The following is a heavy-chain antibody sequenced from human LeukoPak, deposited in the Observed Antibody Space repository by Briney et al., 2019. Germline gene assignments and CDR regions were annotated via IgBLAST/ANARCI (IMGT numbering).Heavy chain of an antibody. CDR3: ARVRSGYQRVFDY. CDR1: GGSISSGGYS. Sequence: SQTLSLTCAVSGGSISSGGYSWSWIRQPPGKGLEWIGYIYHSGSTYYNPALKRRATISVDRSKHQFSLKLSSVTAADTAVYYCARVRSGYQRVFDYWGQGTLVTVSS. V-gene: IGHV4-30-2*01. J-gene: IGHJ4*02. CDR2: IYHSGST. D-gene: IGHD3-22*01.